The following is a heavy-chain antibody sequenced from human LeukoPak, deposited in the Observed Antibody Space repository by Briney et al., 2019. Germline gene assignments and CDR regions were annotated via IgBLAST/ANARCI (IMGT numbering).Heavy chain of an antibody. D-gene: IGHD6-19*01. CDR1: GFSVTTSGVS. CDR2: IYWNDNK. CDR3: AHRRTASGWSDFFDS. Sequence: SGPTLVNPTQTLTPTCTFSGFSVTTSGVSVGRIRQPPGKALEWLAVIYWNDNKYYNPSLNNRVTVTKDTSKNQVVLTLTNMDPVDTATYYCAHRRTASGWSDFFDSWGQGTLVTVSS. V-gene: IGHV2-5*01. J-gene: IGHJ5*01.